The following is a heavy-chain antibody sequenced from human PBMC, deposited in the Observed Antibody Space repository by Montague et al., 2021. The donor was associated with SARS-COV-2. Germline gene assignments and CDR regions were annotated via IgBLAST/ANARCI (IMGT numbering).Heavy chain of an antibody. D-gene: IGHD2-8*01. V-gene: IGHV4-39*01. CDR1: GGPISSSSYY. CDR3: ATITLGHCTNGVCQPPDY. J-gene: IGHJ4*02. Sequence: SETLSLTCTVSGGPISSSSYYWGWIRQPPGKGLEWIGRIDDSGGTYYNPSLRSRVTISLDPSKNQFSLTLNSVTAADTAVYYCATITLGHCTNGVCQPPDYWGQGTLVTVSS. CDR2: IDDSGGT.